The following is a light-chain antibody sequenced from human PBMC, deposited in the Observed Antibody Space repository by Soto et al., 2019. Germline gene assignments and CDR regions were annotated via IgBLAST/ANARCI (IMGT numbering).Light chain of an antibody. Sequence: DIQMTQSPSTLSASIGDRVTITCRASQSTTAWLAWYQQKPGKAPKLLIYKTSNLESGVPSRFSGGGSGTEFTLTISCLQPDDFATYYCQQYNPYSYSFGQGTRLEIK. CDR3: QQYNPYSYS. CDR1: QSTTAW. CDR2: KTS. J-gene: IGKJ2*03. V-gene: IGKV1-5*03.